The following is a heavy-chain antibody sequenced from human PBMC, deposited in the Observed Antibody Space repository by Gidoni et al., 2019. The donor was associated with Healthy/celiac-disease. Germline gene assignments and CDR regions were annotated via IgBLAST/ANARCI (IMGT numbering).Heavy chain of an antibody. CDR2: IYSGGST. V-gene: IGHV3-53*02. D-gene: IGHD1-26*01. J-gene: IGHJ5*02. Sequence: EVQLVETGVGLIQPGGSLRLSCAASGFTVSSNYMSWVRQAPGKGLAWVSVIYSGGSTYYADSVKGRFTISRDNSKNTLYLQMNSLRAEDTAVYYCARAGSYYFQGWFDPWGQGTLVTVSS. CDR1: GFTVSSNY. CDR3: ARAGSYYFQGWFDP.